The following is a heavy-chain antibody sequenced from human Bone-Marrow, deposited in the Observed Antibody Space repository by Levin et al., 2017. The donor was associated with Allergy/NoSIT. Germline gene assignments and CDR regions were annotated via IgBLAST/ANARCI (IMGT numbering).Heavy chain of an antibody. D-gene: IGHD3-3*01. J-gene: IGHJ4*02. CDR3: SRGLISIFGVVSEFDY. CDR1: GFIFGDYA. CDR2: IRNKTYGGTT. Sequence: QLGESLKISCPASGFIFGDYAVSWFRQAPGKGLEWVGFIRNKTYGGTTEYAASVKRRFTISSDDSKSIAYLQMSSLKIEDTAVYYCSRGLISIFGVVSEFDYWGQGTLVTVSS. V-gene: IGHV3-49*03.